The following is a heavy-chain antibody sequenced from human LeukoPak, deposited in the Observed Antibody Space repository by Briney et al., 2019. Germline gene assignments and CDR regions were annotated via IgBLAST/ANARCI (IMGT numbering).Heavy chain of an antibody. J-gene: IGHJ3*01. CDR1: GGSTSSSNW. V-gene: IGHV4-4*02. D-gene: IGHD4-17*01. CDR3: ARTVSGAFDL. CDR2: IYCSGNT. Sequence: SGTLSLTCTVSGGSTSSSNWWSWVRQPPGKGLEWIGEIYCSGNTNYNPSLKSRVAISVDKSKNQFSLNLNSVTAADTAVYYCARTVSGAFDLWGQGRLVTVSS.